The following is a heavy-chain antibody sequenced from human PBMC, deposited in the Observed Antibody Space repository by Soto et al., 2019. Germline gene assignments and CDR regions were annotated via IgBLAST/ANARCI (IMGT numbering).Heavy chain of an antibody. CDR3: ARGYYDSSGYYYRAAPDYFQH. J-gene: IGHJ1*01. D-gene: IGHD3-22*01. V-gene: IGHV6-1*01. Sequence: SQTLSLTCAISGDSVSSNSAAWNWIRQSPSRGLEWLGRTYYRSKWYNDYAVSVKSRITINPDTSKNQFSLQLNSVTPEDTAVYYCARGYYDSSGYYYRAAPDYFQHWGQGTLVIVSS. CDR2: TYYRSKWYN. CDR1: GDSVSSNSAA.